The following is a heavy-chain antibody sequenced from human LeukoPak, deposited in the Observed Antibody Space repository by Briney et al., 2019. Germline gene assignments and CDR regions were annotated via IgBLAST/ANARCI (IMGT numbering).Heavy chain of an antibody. CDR1: GFTFGDYA. CDR2: IRSKAYGGTT. Sequence: PGGSLRLSCTAPGFTFGDYAMTWVRQAPGKGLEWVGFIRSKAYGGTTDYAASVKGRFTISRDDSKSIAYLEMNSLKTEDTAVYYCARDRSGYYSEYFQHWGQGTLVTVSS. CDR3: ARDRSGYYSEYFQH. D-gene: IGHD3-22*01. J-gene: IGHJ1*01. V-gene: IGHV3-49*04.